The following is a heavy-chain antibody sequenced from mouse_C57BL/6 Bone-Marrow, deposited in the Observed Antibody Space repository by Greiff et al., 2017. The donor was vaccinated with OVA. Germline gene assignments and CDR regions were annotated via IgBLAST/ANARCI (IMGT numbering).Heavy chain of an antibody. CDR1: GYTFTSYG. CDR2: IYPRSGNT. CDR3: ARGPSGAVGY. Sequence: QVQLQQSGAELARPGASVKLSCKASGYTFTSYGISWVKQRTGQGLEWIGEIYPRSGNTYYNEKFKGKATLTADKSSRTAYMELRSLTSQSSAVYVCARGPSGAVGYWGKGTTLTVST. J-gene: IGHJ2*01. V-gene: IGHV1-81*01. D-gene: IGHD3-1*01.